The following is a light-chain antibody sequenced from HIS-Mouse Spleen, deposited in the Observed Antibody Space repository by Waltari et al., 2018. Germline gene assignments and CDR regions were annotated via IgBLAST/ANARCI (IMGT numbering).Light chain of an antibody. CDR1: LSDVGGYNY. J-gene: IGLJ3*02. CDR3: SSYTSSSTLGWV. CDR2: QVS. Sequence: QSALTQPASVSGSPGQSLPISCPGTLSDVGGYNYVTWYQQNPAKAPKLMIYQVSRRPAGVSNCLSASKPGNTASLTISGLQADVEADYYCSSYTSSSTLGWVFGGGTKLTVL. V-gene: IGLV2-14*01.